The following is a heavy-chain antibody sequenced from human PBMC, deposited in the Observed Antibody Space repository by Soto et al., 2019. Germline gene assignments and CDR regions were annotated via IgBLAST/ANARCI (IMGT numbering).Heavy chain of an antibody. CDR2: VYHSGST. Sequence: SETLSLTCAVSGGSISSGGYSWSWIRQPPGKGLEWIGYVYHSGSTYYNPSLKSRVTISVDRSKNQFSLKLSSATAADTAVYYCARVSSGWYRGYFDYWGQGTLVTVSS. CDR3: ARVSSGWYRGYFDY. D-gene: IGHD6-19*01. V-gene: IGHV4-30-2*01. CDR1: GGSISSGGYS. J-gene: IGHJ4*02.